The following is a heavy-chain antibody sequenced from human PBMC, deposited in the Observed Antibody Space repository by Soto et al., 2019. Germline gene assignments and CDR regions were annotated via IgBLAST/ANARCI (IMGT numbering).Heavy chain of an antibody. V-gene: IGHV1-3*01. D-gene: IGHD3-10*01. J-gene: IGHJ4*02. Sequence: ASVKVSCKASGFTFVMYAIHWVRHAPGQGLEWMAWINAGNGHTTYSQKFQGRVTIIRDTSARTVYMELRSLRFDDTATYYCARAGWFAEGYFDFWCQGTPVTVSS. CDR2: INAGNGHT. CDR3: ARAGWFAEGYFDF. CDR1: GFTFVMYA.